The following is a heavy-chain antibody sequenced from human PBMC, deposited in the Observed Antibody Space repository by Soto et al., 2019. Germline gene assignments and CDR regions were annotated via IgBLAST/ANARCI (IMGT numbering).Heavy chain of an antibody. J-gene: IGHJ4*02. CDR2: IRFDGSNI. V-gene: IGHV3-33*01. Sequence: GGSLRLSCAVSESIFRGYGMYWVRQAPGKGLEWVVIIRFDGSNIHYADYVMGRFTISRDNSKNMLYLEMNNLRVEDTAVYYCAREGVGVTTFWGFLDYWGRGTPVTAPS. CDR3: AREGVGVTTFWGFLDY. D-gene: IGHD3-10*02. CDR1: ESIFRGYG.